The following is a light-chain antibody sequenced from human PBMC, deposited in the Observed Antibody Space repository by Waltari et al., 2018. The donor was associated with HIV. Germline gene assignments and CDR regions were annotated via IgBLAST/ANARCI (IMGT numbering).Light chain of an antibody. V-gene: IGLV2-23*02. CDR1: SRDVGSYNL. J-gene: IGLJ3*02. CDR2: EVS. CDR3: CSYAGSWV. Sequence: QSALTQPASVSGSPGPSITISCTGTSRDVGSYNLVSWYQQHRGKAPKLRIYEVSKRPSGVSKRVSGSKSGNAASLTISGLQAEDEADYYGCSYAGSWVFGGGTKLTVL.